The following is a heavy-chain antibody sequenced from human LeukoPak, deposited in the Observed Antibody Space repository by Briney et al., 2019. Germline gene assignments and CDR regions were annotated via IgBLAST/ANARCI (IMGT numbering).Heavy chain of an antibody. Sequence: PSETLSLTCTVSGGSISSYYWSYYWSWIRQPPGKGLEWIGDIYYSESTNYNPSLKSRVTISVDTSKNQFSLKLNSVTAADTAVYYCAREIRSEWEVLESDYWGQGTLVTVSS. CDR1: GGSISSYY. J-gene: IGHJ4*02. CDR3: AREIRSEWEVLESDY. CDR2: IYYSEST. V-gene: IGHV4-59*01. D-gene: IGHD1-26*01.